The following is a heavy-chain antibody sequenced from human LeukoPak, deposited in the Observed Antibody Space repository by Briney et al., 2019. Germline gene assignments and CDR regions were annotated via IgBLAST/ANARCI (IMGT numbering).Heavy chain of an antibody. J-gene: IGHJ4*02. V-gene: IGHV1-69*05. D-gene: IGHD6-19*01. CDR3: ARDEAVGTGAGKQWLIVDY. Sequence: SVKVSCKASGGTFSSYAISWVRQAPGQGLEWMGRIIPIFGAANYAQKFQGRVTITTDESTSTAYMELSSLRSEDTAVYYCARDEAVGTGAGKQWLIVDYWGQGTLVTVSS. CDR1: GGTFSSYA. CDR2: IIPIFGAA.